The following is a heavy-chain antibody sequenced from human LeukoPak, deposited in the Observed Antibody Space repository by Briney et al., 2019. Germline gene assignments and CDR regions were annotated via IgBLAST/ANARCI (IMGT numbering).Heavy chain of an antibody. J-gene: IGHJ5*02. V-gene: IGHV4-61*01. Sequence: SETLSLTCTVSGGSISSSSYYWGWIRQPPGKGLEWIGYIYYSGSTNYNPSLKSRVTISVDTSKNQFSLKLSSVTAADTAVYYCARDLHSYGFYWFDPWGQGTLVTVSS. D-gene: IGHD5-18*01. CDR2: IYYSGST. CDR1: GGSISSSSYY. CDR3: ARDLHSYGFYWFDP.